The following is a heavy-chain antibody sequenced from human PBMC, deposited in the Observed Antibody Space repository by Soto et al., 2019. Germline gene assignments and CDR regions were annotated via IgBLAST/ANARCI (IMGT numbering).Heavy chain of an antibody. V-gene: IGHV1-3*01. CDR3: ARERVAGTEMDYYYYGMDV. CDR1: GYTFTSYA. J-gene: IGHJ6*02. Sequence: ASVKVSCKASGYTFTSYAMHWVRQAPGQRLEWMGWINAGNGNTKYSQKFQGRVTITRDTSASTAYMELSSLRSEDTAVYYCARERVAGTEMDYYYYGMDVRGQGTTVTVSS. D-gene: IGHD6-19*01. CDR2: INAGNGNT.